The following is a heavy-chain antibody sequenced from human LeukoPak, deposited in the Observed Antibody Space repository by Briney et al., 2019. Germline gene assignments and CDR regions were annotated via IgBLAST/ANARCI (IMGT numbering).Heavy chain of an antibody. CDR2: IFYTGSI. J-gene: IGHJ5*02. CDR3: ARSYSASYDSPAGWFDP. CDR1: GGSISKYY. V-gene: IGHV4-59*08. Sequence: PSETLSLTCTVSGGSISKYYWSWIRQPPGKGLEWIGYIFYTGSINYNPSLRGRVTISVDTSKSQFSLRLSSVTAADTAVYYCARSYSASYDSPAGWFDPWGQGTLVAVSS. D-gene: IGHD3-22*01.